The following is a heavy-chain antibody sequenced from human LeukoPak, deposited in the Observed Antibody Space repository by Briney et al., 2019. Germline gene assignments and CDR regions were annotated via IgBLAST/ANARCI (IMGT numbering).Heavy chain of an antibody. CDR2: IIPIFGTA. CDR3: ASTAGATLNQEYYFDY. CDR1: GGTFSSYA. D-gene: IGHD1-26*01. V-gene: IGHV1-69*13. Sequence: GASVKVSCKASGGTFSSYAISWVRQAPGQGLEWMGGIIPIFGTANYAQKFQGGVTITADESTSTAYMELSSLRSEDTAVYYCASTAGATLNQEYYFDYWGQGTLVTVSS. J-gene: IGHJ4*02.